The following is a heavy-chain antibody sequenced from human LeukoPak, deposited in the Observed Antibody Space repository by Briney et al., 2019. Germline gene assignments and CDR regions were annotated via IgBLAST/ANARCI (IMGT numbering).Heavy chain of an antibody. CDR3: ARSRVTGPIDY. CDR1: GYSISSDYY. J-gene: IGHJ4*02. D-gene: IGHD2-21*02. CDR2: VSHSGST. V-gene: IGHV4-38-2*02. Sequence: PSETLSLTCTVSGYSISSDYYWGWIRQPPGKGLEWIASVSHSGSTYYNPSLKSRVTISVDTSKNQFSLKLSSVTAADTAVYYCARSRVTGPIDYWGQGTLVTVSS.